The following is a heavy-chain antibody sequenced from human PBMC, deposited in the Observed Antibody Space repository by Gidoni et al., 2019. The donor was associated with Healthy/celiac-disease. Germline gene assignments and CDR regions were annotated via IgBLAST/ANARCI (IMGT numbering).Heavy chain of an antibody. CDR1: GFTFGDYA. CDR2: IRSKAYGGTT. V-gene: IGHV3-49*04. CDR3: TRHYGGFFFDY. J-gene: IGHJ4*02. D-gene: IGHD4-17*01. Sequence: EVQLVESGGGLVQPGRSLRLSCTASGFTFGDYAMSWVRQAPGKGLEWVGFIRSKAYGGTTEYAASVKGRFTISRDDSKSIAYLQMNSLKTEDTAVYYCTRHYGGFFFDYWGQGTLVTVSS.